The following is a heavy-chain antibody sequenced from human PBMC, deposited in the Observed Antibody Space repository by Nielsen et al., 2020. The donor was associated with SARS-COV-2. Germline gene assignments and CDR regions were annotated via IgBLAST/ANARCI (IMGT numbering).Heavy chain of an antibody. CDR2: IFHGGST. Sequence: GSLRLSCTVSGGSITSHSWWSWVRQPPGKGLEWIGHIFHGGSTTYSPSLMSRVTMSVDKSKNQFSLKLTSVTAADTAVYYCARLSGYCDTSDCFAGDSWGHGTLVTVSS. J-gene: IGHJ5*01. V-gene: IGHV4-4*02. CDR3: ARLSGYCDTSDCFAGDS. CDR1: GGSITSHSW. D-gene: IGHD2-15*01.